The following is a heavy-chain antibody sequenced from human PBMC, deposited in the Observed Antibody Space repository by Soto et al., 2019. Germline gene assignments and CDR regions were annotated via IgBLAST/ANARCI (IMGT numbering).Heavy chain of an antibody. CDR1: GFTFSTYW. CDR2: IKEDGSEK. CDR3: ARGWGYFDSSGFPSIYAMDV. V-gene: IGHV3-7*01. D-gene: IGHD3-22*01. Sequence: EVQLVGSGGGLVQPGGSLRLSCAASGFTFSTYWMSWVRQAPGKGLEWVANIKEDGSEKYYVDSVEGRFTISRDNAKNSLYLQMTSLRAEDTALYYCARGWGYFDSSGFPSIYAMDVWGQGTTVTVSS. J-gene: IGHJ6*02.